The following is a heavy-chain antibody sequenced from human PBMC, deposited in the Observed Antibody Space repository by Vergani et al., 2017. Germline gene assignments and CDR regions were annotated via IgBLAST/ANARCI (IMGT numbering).Heavy chain of an antibody. J-gene: IGHJ6*02. D-gene: IGHD2-2*01. V-gene: IGHV1-69*05. CDR2: IIPIFGTA. CDR3: ARRRAIYYYYGMDV. CDR1: GYTFTSYA. Sequence: QVQLVQSGAEVKKPGASVKVSCKASGYTFTSYAISWVRQAPGQGLEWMGRIIPIFGTANYAQKFQGRVTMTRNTSISTAYMELSSLRSEDTAVYYCARRRAIYYYYGMDVWGQGTTVTVSS.